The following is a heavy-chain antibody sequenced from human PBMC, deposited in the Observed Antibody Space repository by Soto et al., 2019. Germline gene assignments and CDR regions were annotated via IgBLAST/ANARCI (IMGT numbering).Heavy chain of an antibody. CDR1: VASTLVGTDC. CDR3: VTDKATNKLDS. Sequence: PLPLTGTACVASTLVGTDCCRWLRQHPGKGLGWVGRIFFRGNTHYNPALKSRLTFSLDTATSQLSLKLTSGTAAHTDIYYFVTDKATNKLDSWGPGTLVTVSS. CDR2: IFFRGNT. J-gene: IGHJ5*01. V-gene: IGHV4-31*03.